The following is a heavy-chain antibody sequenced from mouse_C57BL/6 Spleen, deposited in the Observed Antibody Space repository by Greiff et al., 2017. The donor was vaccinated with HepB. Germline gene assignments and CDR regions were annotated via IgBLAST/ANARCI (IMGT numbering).Heavy chain of an antibody. J-gene: IGHJ4*01. CDR2: IDPNSGGT. CDR3: ARTLLRGSHGAMVY. Sequence: QVQLQQPGAELVKPGASVKLSCKASGYTFTSYWMHWVKQRPGRGLEWIGRIDPNSGGTKYNEKFKSKATLTVDKPSSTAYMQLSSLTSEDSAVYYGARTLLRGSHGAMVYWGEGTSVTVSS. D-gene: IGHD1-2*01. V-gene: IGHV1-72*01. CDR1: GYTFTSYW.